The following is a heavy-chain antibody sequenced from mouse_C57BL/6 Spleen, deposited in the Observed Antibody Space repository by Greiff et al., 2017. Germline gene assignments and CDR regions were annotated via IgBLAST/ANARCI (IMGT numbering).Heavy chain of an antibody. CDR2: INPSNGGT. J-gene: IGHJ2*01. Sequence: QVQLQQPGTELVKPGASVKLSCKASGYTFTRYWMHWVKQRPGQGLEWIGNINPSNGGTNYNEKFKSKATLSVDKSASTAYMQLSSLTAEDSSVDYCARETAQGWYYFDYWGQGTTLTVSS. CDR1: GYTFTRYW. CDR3: ARETAQGWYYFDY. V-gene: IGHV1-53*01. D-gene: IGHD3-2*02.